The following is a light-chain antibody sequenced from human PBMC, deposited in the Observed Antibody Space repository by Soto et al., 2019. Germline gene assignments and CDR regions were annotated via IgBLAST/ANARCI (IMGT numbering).Light chain of an antibody. CDR2: DAS. Sequence: DIVLTQSPATLSSSPGERATLSCRASQSVSSYLAWYKQKPGQAPRLLIYDASNRATGIPARFSGSGSGTDFTLTISSLEPEDFAVYYCQQRSNWPRWTFGQGTKVDIK. CDR3: QQRSNWPRWT. V-gene: IGKV3-11*01. J-gene: IGKJ1*01. CDR1: QSVSSY.